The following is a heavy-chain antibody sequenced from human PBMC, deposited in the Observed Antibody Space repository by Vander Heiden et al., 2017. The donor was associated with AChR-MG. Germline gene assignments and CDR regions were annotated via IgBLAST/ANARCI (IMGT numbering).Heavy chain of an antibody. V-gene: IGHV3-7*01. CDR1: GFTFSSSW. J-gene: IGHJ5*01. CDR2: IKPDGSEK. Sequence: EVQLVESGGGLVQPGGSLRLSCAASGFTFSSSWMSWVRQAPGKGLEWVANIKPDGSEKYYVDSLKGRFTISRDNAQNSLYLHMNSLRPEDTAVYYWAKNGRTFASCGQGNLVTVSS. CDR3: AKNGRTFAS.